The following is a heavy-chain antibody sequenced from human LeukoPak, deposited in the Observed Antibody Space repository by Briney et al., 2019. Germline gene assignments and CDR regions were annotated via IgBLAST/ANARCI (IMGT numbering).Heavy chain of an antibody. CDR1: GDSVSSNTAA. V-gene: IGHV6-1*01. J-gene: IGHJ3*02. CDR2: TYCRSKWYN. Sequence: SQTLSLTCTISGDSVSSNTAAWNWIRQSPSRGLEWLGRTYCRSKWYNDYAVSVKSRIIFNADTSKNQFSLHLNSVTPEDTAVYYCVRDHDIWGQGTMVTVSS. CDR3: VRDHDI.